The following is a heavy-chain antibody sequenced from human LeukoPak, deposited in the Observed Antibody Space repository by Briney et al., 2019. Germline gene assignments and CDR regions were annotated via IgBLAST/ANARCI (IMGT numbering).Heavy chain of an antibody. Sequence: GGSLRLSCAASGFTVSSNYMSWVRQAPGKGLEWVANIKQDGSEKYYVDSVKGRFTISGDNAKNSLYLQMNSLRAEDTAVYYCAREREVTIFGAVNRWDDWGQGTLVTVSS. CDR2: IKQDGSEK. D-gene: IGHD3-3*01. CDR3: AREREVTIFGAVNRWDD. CDR1: GFTVSSNY. J-gene: IGHJ4*02. V-gene: IGHV3-7*01.